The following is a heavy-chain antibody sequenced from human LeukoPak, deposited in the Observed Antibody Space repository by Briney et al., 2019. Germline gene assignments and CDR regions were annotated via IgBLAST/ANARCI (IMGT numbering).Heavy chain of an antibody. CDR1: GGSISNYY. D-gene: IGHD4/OR15-4a*01. CDR3: AREVSDYGGNWFDP. V-gene: IGHV4-59*01. J-gene: IGHJ5*02. CDR2: IYYSGST. Sequence: SETLSLTCTVSGGSISNYYWSWIRQPPGKGLEWIGYIYYSGSTNYNPSLKSRVTISVDTSKNQFSLKLSSVTAADTAVYYCAREVSDYGGNWFDPWGQGTLVTVSS.